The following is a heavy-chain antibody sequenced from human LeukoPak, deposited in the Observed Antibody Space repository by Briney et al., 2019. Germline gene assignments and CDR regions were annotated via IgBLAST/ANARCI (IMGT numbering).Heavy chain of an antibody. V-gene: IGHV4-61*02. CDR2: IYTSGST. CDR3: ARDGWFGEYYFDY. Sequence: SQTLSLTCTVSGGSISSGSYYWSWIRQPAGKGLEWIGRIYTSGSTNYNPSLKGRVTISVDTSKNQFSLKLSSVTAADTAVYYCARDGWFGEYYFDYWGQGTLVTVSS. CDR1: GGSISSGSYY. J-gene: IGHJ4*02. D-gene: IGHD3-10*01.